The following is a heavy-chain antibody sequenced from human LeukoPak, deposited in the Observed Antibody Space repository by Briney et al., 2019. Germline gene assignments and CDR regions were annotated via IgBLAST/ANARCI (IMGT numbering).Heavy chain of an antibody. D-gene: IGHD6-19*01. CDR2: ISAYNGNT. J-gene: IGHJ4*02. Sequence: GASVKVSCKASGYTFTSNGISWVRQVPGQGLEWMGWISAYNGNTNYAQKFQGRVTMTRDTSTSAAYMELRSLTSDDTAVYYCARDQQWLDPARHGFDYWGQGTLVTVSS. CDR3: ARDQQWLDPARHGFDY. CDR1: GYTFTSNG. V-gene: IGHV1-18*01.